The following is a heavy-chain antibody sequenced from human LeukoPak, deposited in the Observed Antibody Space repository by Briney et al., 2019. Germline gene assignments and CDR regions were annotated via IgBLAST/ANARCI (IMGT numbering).Heavy chain of an antibody. J-gene: IGHJ3*02. CDR1: GFTVSSSY. V-gene: IGHV3-53*01. D-gene: IGHD1-1*01. Sequence: GGSLRLSSAASGFTVSSSYMSWVRQAPGKGLEWVSVIYTGGSTYYADSVKGRFTISRDNSKNTVYFQMNSLRVDDTAVYYCARLSWNDRADAFDIWGQGTMVTVSS. CDR3: ARLSWNDRADAFDI. CDR2: IYTGGST.